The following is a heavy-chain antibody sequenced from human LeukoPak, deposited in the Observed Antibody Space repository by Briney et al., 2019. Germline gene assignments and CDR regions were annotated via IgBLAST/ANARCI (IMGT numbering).Heavy chain of an antibody. D-gene: IGHD2/OR15-2a*01. CDR3: AREMRSSKALDY. CDR1: GYTFTVYY. Sequence: ASVKVSCKASGYTFTVYYLHWVRQAPGQGLEWMGMISPTGGTTRFSQKYQGRITMTRDMSTSTVYMDLRSLRSEDTAVYYCAREMRSSKALDYWGQGTLVTVSS. V-gene: IGHV1-46*01. CDR2: ISPTGGTT. J-gene: IGHJ4*02.